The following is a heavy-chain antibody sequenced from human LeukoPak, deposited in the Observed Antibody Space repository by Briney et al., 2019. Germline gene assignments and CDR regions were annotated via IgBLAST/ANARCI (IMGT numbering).Heavy chain of an antibody. D-gene: IGHD3-10*01. Sequence: GGSLRLSCAASGFTFSDYYMSWIRQAPGKGLEWVSYISSSGSTIYYADSVKGRSTISRDNAKNSLYLQMNSLRAEDTAVYYCARAVINDAFDIWGQGTMVTVSS. J-gene: IGHJ3*02. CDR3: ARAVINDAFDI. V-gene: IGHV3-11*01. CDR2: ISSSGSTI. CDR1: GFTFSDYY.